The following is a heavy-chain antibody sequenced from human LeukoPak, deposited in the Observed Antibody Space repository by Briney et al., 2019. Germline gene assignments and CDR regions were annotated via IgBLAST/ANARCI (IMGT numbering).Heavy chain of an antibody. J-gene: IGHJ3*02. V-gene: IGHV4-30-2*01. Sequence: SETLSLTCAVSGGSISSGGYSWSWIRQPPGKGLEWIGYIYHSGSTYYNPSLKSRVTISVDRSKNQFSLKLSSVTAADTAVYYCAGATIASAFDIWGQGTMVTVSS. CDR3: AGATIASAFDI. D-gene: IGHD5-12*01. CDR1: GGSISSGGYS. CDR2: IYHSGST.